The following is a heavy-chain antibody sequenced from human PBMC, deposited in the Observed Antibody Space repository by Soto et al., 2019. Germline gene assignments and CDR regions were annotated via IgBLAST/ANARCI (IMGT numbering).Heavy chain of an antibody. D-gene: IGHD4-4*01. CDR2: ISSSSSSI. CDR3: ARQGNSPDY. J-gene: IGHJ4*02. Sequence: EVQLVESGGGLVQPGGSLRLSCAASGFTFSSYSMSWVRQAPGKGLEYISYISSSSSSIYYVDSVRGRFTVSRDNAKNSLSLHMNSLRAEDTAVSFCARQGNSPDYWGQGTLVTVSS. CDR1: GFTFSSYS. V-gene: IGHV3-48*01.